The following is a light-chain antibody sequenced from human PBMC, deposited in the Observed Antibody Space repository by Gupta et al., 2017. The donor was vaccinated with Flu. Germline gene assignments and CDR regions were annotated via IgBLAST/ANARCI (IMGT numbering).Light chain of an antibody. CDR3: QQYVSSLSYT. CDR1: QSVNSIY. J-gene: IGKJ2*01. CDR2: ATS. V-gene: IGKV3-20*01. Sequence: EIVLTQSPGTLSLSPGERATLSCRTSQSVNSIYLAWYQQKPGQPPRLLIYATSNRATGIPDRCSGSGSGTDFTLTISRLEPEEFAVYYCQQYVSSLSYTFGQGTKLEVK.